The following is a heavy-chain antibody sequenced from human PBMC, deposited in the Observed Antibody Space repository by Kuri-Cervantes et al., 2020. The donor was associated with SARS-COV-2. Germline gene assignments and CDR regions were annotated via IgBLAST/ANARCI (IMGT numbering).Heavy chain of an antibody. CDR2: INHSGST. J-gene: IGHJ3*02. CDR1: GGSFSGYY. Sequence: SETLSLTCAVYGGSFSGYYWSWIRQPPGKGLEWIGEINHSGSTNYNPSLKSRVTISVDTSKNQFSLKLSSVTAADTAVYYCARGHWSGYSNAAEMGAFDTWGQGTMVTVSS. V-gene: IGHV4-34*01. CDR3: ARGHWSGYSNAAEMGAFDT. D-gene: IGHD3-3*01.